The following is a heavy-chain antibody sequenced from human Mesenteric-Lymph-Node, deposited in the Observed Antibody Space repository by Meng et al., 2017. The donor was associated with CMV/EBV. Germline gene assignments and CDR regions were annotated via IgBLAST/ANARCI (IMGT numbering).Heavy chain of an antibody. V-gene: IGHV3-53*01. CDR1: GFTVSSNY. D-gene: IGHD3-10*01. J-gene: IGHJ5*02. CDR2: IYSGGTT. CDR3: VRKSSITMVRGYRDWFDP. Sequence: GESLKISCAASGFTVSSNYMNWVRQAPGKGLEWVSVIYSGGTTYYADSVKGRFTISRDNSRNFLYQQMNSLRPEDMAVYYCVRKSSITMVRGYRDWFDPWGQGTLVTVSS.